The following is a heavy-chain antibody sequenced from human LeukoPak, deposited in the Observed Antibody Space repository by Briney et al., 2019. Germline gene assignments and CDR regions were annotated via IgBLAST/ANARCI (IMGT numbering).Heavy chain of an antibody. CDR3: AKGSSESWYYYYMDV. CDR2: IYTSGST. D-gene: IGHD6-13*01. CDR1: GGSISSGSYY. Sequence: PSQTLSLTCTVSGGSISSGSYYWSWIRQPAGKGLEWIGRIYTSGSTNYNPSLKSRVTISVDTSKNQFSLKLSSVTAADTAVYYCAKGSSESWYYYYMDVWGKGTTVTVSS. V-gene: IGHV4-61*02. J-gene: IGHJ6*03.